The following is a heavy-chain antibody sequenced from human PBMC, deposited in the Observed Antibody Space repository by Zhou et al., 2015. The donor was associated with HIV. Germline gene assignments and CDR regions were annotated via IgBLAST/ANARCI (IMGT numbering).Heavy chain of an antibody. J-gene: IGHJ6*02. Sequence: QVQLVQSGAEVKKPGSSVKVSCKASGGTFSSYTISWVRQAPGQGLEWMGRIIPILGIANYAQKFQGRVTITADKSTSTAYMELSSLRSEDTAVYYCAIASKGPQYCSSTSCYTAVPMDVWGQGP. CDR2: IIPILGIA. V-gene: IGHV1-69*02. CDR1: GGTFSSYT. D-gene: IGHD2-2*02. CDR3: AIASKGPQYCSSTSCYTAVPMDV.